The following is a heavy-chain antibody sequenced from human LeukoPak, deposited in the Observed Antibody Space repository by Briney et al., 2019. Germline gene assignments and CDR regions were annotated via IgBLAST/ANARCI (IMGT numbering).Heavy chain of an antibody. CDR1: GFTFSTYG. J-gene: IGHJ4*02. D-gene: IGHD1-26*01. Sequence: GGSLRLSCTASGFTFSTYGMHWVRQAPGKGLEWVSAISGSGGSTYYADSVKGRFTISRDNSKNTLYLQMNSLRAEDTAVYYCAKDPRIVGATYFDYWGQGTLVTVSS. V-gene: IGHV3-23*01. CDR3: AKDPRIVGATYFDY. CDR2: ISGSGGST.